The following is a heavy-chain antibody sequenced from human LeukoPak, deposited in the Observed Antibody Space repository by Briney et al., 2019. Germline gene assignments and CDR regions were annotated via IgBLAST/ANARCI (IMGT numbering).Heavy chain of an antibody. CDR3: ARYYYDSSGYYWFDP. D-gene: IGHD3-22*01. J-gene: IGHJ5*02. CDR2: IDWGDDK. V-gene: IGHV2-70*01. CDR1: GFSLSTSGMC. Sequence: SGPALVKPTQTLTLTCTFSGFSLSTSGMCVSWIRQPPGKALEWLALIDWGDDKYYSTSLKTRLTISKDTSKNQVVLTMTNMDPVDTATYYCARYYYDSSGYYWFDPWGQGTLVTVSS.